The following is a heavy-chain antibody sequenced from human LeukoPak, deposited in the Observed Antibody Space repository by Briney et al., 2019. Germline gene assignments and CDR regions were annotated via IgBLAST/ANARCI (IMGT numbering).Heavy chain of an antibody. CDR3: ARSRVRGSSGWYAADY. CDR1: GDSVSSKSAA. CDR2: TYYRSKWFN. V-gene: IGHV6-1*01. J-gene: IGHJ4*02. D-gene: IGHD6-19*01. Sequence: QTLSLTCAISGDSVSSKSAAWNWIRQSPSRGLEWLGRTYYRSKWFNDYAVSVKSRITINPDTSKNQFSLQLNSVTPEDTAVYYCARSRVRGSSGWYAADYWGQGTLVTVSS.